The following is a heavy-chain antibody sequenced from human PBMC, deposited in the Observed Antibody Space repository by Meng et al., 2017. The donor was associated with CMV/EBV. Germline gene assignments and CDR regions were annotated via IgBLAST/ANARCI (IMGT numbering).Heavy chain of an antibody. J-gene: IGHJ6*02. D-gene: IGHD2-2*01. CDR1: GFTFSSYW. CDR2: IKQDGSEK. V-gene: IGHV3-7*01. Sequence: LTGAASGFTFSSYWMSWVRQAPGKGLEWVANIKQDGSEKYYVDSVKGRFTISRDNAKNSLYLQMNSLRAEDTAVYYCARADIVVVPAARKVYYYYGMDVWGQGTTVTVSS. CDR3: ARADIVVVPAARKVYYYYGMDV.